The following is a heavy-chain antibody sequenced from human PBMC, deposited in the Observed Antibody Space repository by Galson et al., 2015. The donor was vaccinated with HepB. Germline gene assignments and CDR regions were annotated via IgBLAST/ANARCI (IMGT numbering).Heavy chain of an antibody. CDR1: GFTFSSYG. V-gene: IGHV3-33*01. CDR2: IWYDGSNK. J-gene: IGHJ4*02. CDR3: ARAYCSSTSCPPAD. D-gene: IGHD2-2*01. Sequence: LRLSCAASGFTFSSYGMHWVRQAPGKGLEWVAVIWYDGSNKYYADSVKGRFTISRDNSKNTLYLQMNSLRAKDTAVYYCARAYCSSTSCPPADWGQGTLVTVSS.